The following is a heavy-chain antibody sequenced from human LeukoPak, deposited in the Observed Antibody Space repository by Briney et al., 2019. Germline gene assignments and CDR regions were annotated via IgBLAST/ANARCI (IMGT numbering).Heavy chain of an antibody. J-gene: IGHJ4*02. V-gene: IGHV3-53*01. D-gene: IGHD5-12*01. CDR3: ANGGYDLGGYVDY. CDR1: GFTVSSNY. CDR2: IYSGGST. Sequence: GGSLRLSCAASGFTVSSNYMSWVRQAPGKGLEWVSVIYSGGSTYYEDSVKGRFTISRDNSKNTLYLQMNSLRAEDTAVYYCANGGYDLGGYVDYWGQGTLVTVSS.